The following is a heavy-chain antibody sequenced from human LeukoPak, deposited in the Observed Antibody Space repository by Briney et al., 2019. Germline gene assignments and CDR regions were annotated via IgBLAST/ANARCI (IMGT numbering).Heavy chain of an antibody. D-gene: IGHD2-21*01. Sequence: GGSLRLSRAASGLTFSSYAMSWVRQAPGKGLEWVSTISSSGYSTHYADSVKGRFTISRDNSKNTLHLQMNSLRGEDTAVYYCAREFGHCFGDNCFYFFDTWGQGFRVTVSS. CDR3: AREFGHCFGDNCFYFFDT. J-gene: IGHJ4*02. CDR2: ISSSGYST. V-gene: IGHV3-23*01. CDR1: GLTFSSYA.